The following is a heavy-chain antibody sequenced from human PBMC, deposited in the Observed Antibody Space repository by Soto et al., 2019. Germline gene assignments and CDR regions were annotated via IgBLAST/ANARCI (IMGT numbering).Heavy chain of an antibody. V-gene: IGHV1-69*08. CDR3: ARDRGTVVSSTSDY. Sequence: QVQLVQSGAEVKKPGYSVKVSCKASGGTFSSYTISWVRQAPGQVLEWMGRIIHILGIANYAQKFQGRVTITADKSTITAYMELSSLRSEDTAVYYCARDRGTVVSSTSDYWGQGTLVTVSS. CDR2: IIHILGIA. J-gene: IGHJ4*02. D-gene: IGHD2-2*01. CDR1: GGTFSSYT.